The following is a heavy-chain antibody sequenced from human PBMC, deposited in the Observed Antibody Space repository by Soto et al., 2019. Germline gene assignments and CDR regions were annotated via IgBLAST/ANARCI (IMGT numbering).Heavy chain of an antibody. Sequence: GSGPTLVNPTQTLTLTCTFSGFSLSTSGVGVGWIRQPPGKALEWLALIYWNDDKRYSPSLKSRLTITKDTSKNQVVLTMTNMDPADTATYYCAHRSIIAAYSSYYFDYWGQGTLVTVSS. CDR3: AHRSIIAAYSSYYFDY. V-gene: IGHV2-5*01. CDR1: GFSLSTSGVG. CDR2: IYWNDDK. D-gene: IGHD6-6*01. J-gene: IGHJ4*02.